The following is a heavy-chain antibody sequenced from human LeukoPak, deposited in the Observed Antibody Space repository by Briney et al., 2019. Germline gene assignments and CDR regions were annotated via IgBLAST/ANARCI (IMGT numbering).Heavy chain of an antibody. J-gene: IGHJ4*02. CDR3: AKELAPIDYGGFPGNDY. D-gene: IGHD4-23*01. Sequence: GGPLRLSCAASGFTFSSYAMSWVRQAPGKGLEWVSAISGSGGSTYYADSVKGRFTISRDNSKNTLYLQMNSLRAEDTAVYYCAKELAPIDYGGFPGNDYWGQGTLVTVSS. V-gene: IGHV3-23*01. CDR2: ISGSGGST. CDR1: GFTFSSYA.